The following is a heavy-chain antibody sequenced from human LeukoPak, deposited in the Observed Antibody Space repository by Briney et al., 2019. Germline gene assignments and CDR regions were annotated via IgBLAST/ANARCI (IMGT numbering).Heavy chain of an antibody. V-gene: IGHV3-30*02. Sequence: PGGSLRLSCAASGFTFSSYGMHWVRQAPGKGLEWVAFIRYDGSNKYYADSVKGRFTISRDNSKNIVYLQMNSLRAEDTAVYYCAKGGSYYDSSVRDYWGQGTLVTVSS. D-gene: IGHD3-22*01. CDR2: IRYDGSNK. J-gene: IGHJ4*02. CDR3: AKGGSYYDSSVRDY. CDR1: GFTFSSYG.